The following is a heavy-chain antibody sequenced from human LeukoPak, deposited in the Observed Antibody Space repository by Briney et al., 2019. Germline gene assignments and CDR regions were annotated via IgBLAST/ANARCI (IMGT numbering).Heavy chain of an antibody. D-gene: IGHD6-13*01. Sequence: GGSLRLSCAASGFTFSSYEMNWVRQAPGKGLEWVSYISSSGSTIYYADSVKRRFTISRDNAKNSLYLQMNSLRAEDTAVYYCARVHPYSSSWIDYWGQGTLVTVSS. J-gene: IGHJ4*02. CDR3: ARVHPYSSSWIDY. V-gene: IGHV3-48*03. CDR1: GFTFSSYE. CDR2: ISSSGSTI.